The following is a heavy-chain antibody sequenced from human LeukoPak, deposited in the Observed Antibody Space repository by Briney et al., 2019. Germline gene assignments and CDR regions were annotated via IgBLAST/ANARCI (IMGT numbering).Heavy chain of an antibody. D-gene: IGHD3-22*01. CDR3: ARDPYSYYDSSGYYSY. CDR1: GFTFSSYS. V-gene: IGHV3-21*01. Sequence: GGSLRLSCAASGFTFSSYSMNWVRQAPGKGLEWVSSISSSSSYIYHADSVKGRFTISRDNAKNSLYLQMNSLRAEDTAVYYCARDPYSYYDSSGYYSYWGQGTLVTVST. CDR2: ISSSSSYI. J-gene: IGHJ4*02.